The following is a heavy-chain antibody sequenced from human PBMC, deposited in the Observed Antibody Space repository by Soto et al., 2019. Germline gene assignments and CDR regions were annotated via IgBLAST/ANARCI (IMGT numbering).Heavy chain of an antibody. Sequence: QITLKESGPTLVKPTQTLTLTCTFSGFSRTTSGEAVGWIRQPPGKALEWLALIYWDDDKRSSPSLKSRLTITKDTSKTQVVLTMTNMDPVDTATYYCAHIPGSGQLLFSYYGYMDVWGKGTTVTGSS. CDR3: AHIPGSGQLLFSYYGYMDV. J-gene: IGHJ6*03. CDR2: IYWDDDK. V-gene: IGHV2-5*02. CDR1: GFSRTTSGEA. D-gene: IGHD3-10*01.